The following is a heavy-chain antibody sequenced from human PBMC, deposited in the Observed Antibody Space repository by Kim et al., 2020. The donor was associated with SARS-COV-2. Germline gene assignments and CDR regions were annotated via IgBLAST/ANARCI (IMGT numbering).Heavy chain of an antibody. Sequence: GGSPRLSCAASGFTFSSYSMNWVRQAPGKGLEWVSYISSSSSTIYYADSVKGRFTISRDNAKNSLYLQMNSLRDEDTAVYYCAREGGDFWSGYYPTPDYWGQGTLVTVSS. D-gene: IGHD3-3*01. CDR3: AREGGDFWSGYYPTPDY. V-gene: IGHV3-48*02. CDR2: ISSSSSTI. J-gene: IGHJ4*02. CDR1: GFTFSSYS.